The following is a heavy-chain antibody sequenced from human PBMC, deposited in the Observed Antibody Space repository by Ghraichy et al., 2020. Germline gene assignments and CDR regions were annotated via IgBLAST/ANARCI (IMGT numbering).Heavy chain of an antibody. D-gene: IGHD4-11*01. CDR1: GFTFSSYA. J-gene: IGHJ1*01. V-gene: IGHV3-30-3*01. CDR3: ASPKSAGRQYLQH. Sequence: GGSLRLSCAASGFTFSSYAMHWVRQAPGKGLEWVAVISYDGSNKYYADSVKGRFTISRDNSKNTLYLQMNSLRAEDTAVYYCASPKSAGRQYLQHWGQGTLVTVSS. CDR2: ISYDGSNK.